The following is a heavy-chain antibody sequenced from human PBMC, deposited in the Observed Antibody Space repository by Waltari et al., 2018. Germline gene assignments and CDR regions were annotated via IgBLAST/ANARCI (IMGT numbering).Heavy chain of an antibody. CDR2: IYYSGST. CDR1: GGSISSSSYY. Sequence: QLQLQESGPGLVKPSETLSRTCPVSGGSISSSSYYWGWIRQPPGKGLEWIGSIYYSGSTYYNPSLKSRVTISVDTSKNQFSLKLSSVTAADTAVYYCARIHQAVAAPRGEYFQHWGQGTLVTVSS. CDR3: ARIHQAVAAPRGEYFQH. D-gene: IGHD6-19*01. J-gene: IGHJ1*01. V-gene: IGHV4-39*01.